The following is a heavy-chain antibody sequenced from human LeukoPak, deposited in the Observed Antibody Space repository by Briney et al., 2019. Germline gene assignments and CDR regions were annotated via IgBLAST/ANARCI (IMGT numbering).Heavy chain of an antibody. CDR3: ARDRNKENYYGMDV. Sequence: GGSLRLSCAASGFTFSDYYMSWICQAPGKGLEWVSYISSSSSYTNYADSVKGRFTISRDNAKNSLYLQMNSLRAEDTAVYYCARDRNKENYYGMDVWGKGTTVTVSS. J-gene: IGHJ6*04. CDR1: GFTFSDYY. V-gene: IGHV3-11*06. CDR2: ISSSSSYT. D-gene: IGHD1/OR15-1a*01.